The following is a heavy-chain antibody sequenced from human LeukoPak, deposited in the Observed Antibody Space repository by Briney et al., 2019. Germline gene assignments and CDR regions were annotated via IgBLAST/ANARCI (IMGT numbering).Heavy chain of an antibody. D-gene: IGHD6-19*01. CDR1: GGSFSGCY. J-gene: IGHJ5*02. V-gene: IGHV4-34*01. Sequence: SETLSLACAVYGGSFSGCYWSWIRQPPGKGLEWIGEINHSGSTNYNPSLKSRVTISVDTSKNQFSLKLSSVTAADTAVYYCARDSKSSGWYGDWFDPWGQGTLVTVSS. CDR2: INHSGST. CDR3: ARDSKSSGWYGDWFDP.